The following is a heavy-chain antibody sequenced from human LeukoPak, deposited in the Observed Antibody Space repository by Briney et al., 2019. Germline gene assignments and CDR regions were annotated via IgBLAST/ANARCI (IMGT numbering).Heavy chain of an antibody. Sequence: SVKVSCKASGYTFTSYYMHWVRQAPGQGLEWIGIINPSGGSTSYAQKFQGRVTMTRDTSTSTVYMELSSLRSEDTAVYYCARGCGIQLWFGACPYGMDVWGQGTTVTVSS. CDR3: ARGCGIQLWFGACPYGMDV. J-gene: IGHJ6*02. CDR1: GYTFTSYY. CDR2: INPSGGST. V-gene: IGHV1-46*01. D-gene: IGHD5-18*01.